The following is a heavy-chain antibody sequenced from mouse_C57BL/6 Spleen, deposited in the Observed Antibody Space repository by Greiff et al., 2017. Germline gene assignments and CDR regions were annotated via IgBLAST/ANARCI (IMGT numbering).Heavy chain of an antibody. CDR2: IDPSDSYT. J-gene: IGHJ4*01. CDR3: ARLDSSGYLGYAMDY. CDR1: GYTFTSYW. D-gene: IGHD3-2*02. V-gene: IGHV1-69*01. Sequence: QVQLQQPGAELVMPGASVKLSCKASGYTFTSYWMHWVKQRPGQGLEWIGEIDPSDSYTNYNQKFKGKSTLTVDKSSSTAYMQLSSLTSEDSAVYYCARLDSSGYLGYAMDYWGQGTSVTVSS.